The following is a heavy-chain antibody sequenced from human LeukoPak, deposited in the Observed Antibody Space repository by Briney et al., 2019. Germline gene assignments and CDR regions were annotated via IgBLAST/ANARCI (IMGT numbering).Heavy chain of an antibody. CDR3: ARGRLLWFGELFDAFDI. J-gene: IGHJ3*02. Sequence: SETLSLTCTVSGGSISSYYWSWIRQPPGKGLEWIGYIYYGGSTNYNPSLKSRVTISVDTSKNQFSLKLSSVTAADTAVYYCARGRLLWFGELFDAFDIWGQGTMVTVSS. D-gene: IGHD3-10*01. CDR1: GGSISSYY. V-gene: IGHV4-59*01. CDR2: IYYGGST.